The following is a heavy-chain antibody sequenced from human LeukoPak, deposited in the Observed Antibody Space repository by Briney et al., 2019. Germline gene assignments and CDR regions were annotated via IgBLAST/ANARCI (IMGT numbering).Heavy chain of an antibody. D-gene: IGHD6-13*01. J-gene: IGHJ4*02. CDR3: ARGVYTAAAQYAY. Sequence: SETLSLTCTVSGGSISSYYWSWIRQPPGKGLEWVGYIYYSGTTKYNPSLKSRVSISVDTSKNQFSLKLSSVTAADTAVYYCARGVYTAAAQYAYWGQGTLVTVSS. CDR2: IYYSGTT. V-gene: IGHV4-59*01. CDR1: GGSISSYY.